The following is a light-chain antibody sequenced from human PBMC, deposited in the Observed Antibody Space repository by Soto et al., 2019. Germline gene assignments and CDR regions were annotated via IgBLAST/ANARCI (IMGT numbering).Light chain of an antibody. CDR3: QQRSNWPPIT. CDR2: DAS. Sequence: EIVLTQSPATLSLSPGERATLSCRASQSVSSYLAWYQQKPGQAPRLLIYDASNRATGIPARFSGSGSGTDFTLTISSLEPEDFDVYSCQQRSNWPPITFGPGTKVDIK. V-gene: IGKV3-11*01. J-gene: IGKJ3*01. CDR1: QSVSSY.